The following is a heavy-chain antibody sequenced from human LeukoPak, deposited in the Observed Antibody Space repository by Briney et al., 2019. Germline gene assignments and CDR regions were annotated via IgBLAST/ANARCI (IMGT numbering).Heavy chain of an antibody. D-gene: IGHD1-26*01. Sequence: SETLSLTCAVYGGSFSGYYWSWIRQPPGKGLEWIGEINHSGSTNYNPSLKSRVTISVDRSKNQFSLKLSSVTAADTAVFYCARENSGSYREFDFWGQGTLVTVSS. V-gene: IGHV4-34*01. CDR3: ARENSGSYREFDF. J-gene: IGHJ4*02. CDR2: INHSGST. CDR1: GGSFSGYY.